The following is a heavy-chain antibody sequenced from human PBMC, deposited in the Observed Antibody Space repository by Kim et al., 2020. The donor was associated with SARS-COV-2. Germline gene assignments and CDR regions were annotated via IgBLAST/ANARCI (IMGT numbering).Heavy chain of an antibody. J-gene: IGHJ3*02. Sequence: SETLSLTCAVYGGSFSGYYWSWIRQPPGKGLEWIGEINHSGSTNYNPSLKSRVTISVDTSKNQFSLKLSSVTAADTAVYYCARGRYSGYDFDAFDIWGQGTMVTVSS. V-gene: IGHV4-34*01. CDR1: GGSFSGYY. CDR3: ARGRYSGYDFDAFDI. CDR2: INHSGST. D-gene: IGHD5-12*01.